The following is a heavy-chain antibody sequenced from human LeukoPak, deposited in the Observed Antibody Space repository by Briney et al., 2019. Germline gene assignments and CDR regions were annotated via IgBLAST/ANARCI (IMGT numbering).Heavy chain of an antibody. CDR1: GYSISSGYY. Sequence: PSETLSLTCTVSGYSISSGYYWGWIRQPPGKGLEWIGSIYHSGSTYYNPSLKSRVTISVDTSKNQFSLKLSSVTAADTAVYYCALVVPAAIMRTDAFDIWAKGQWSPSLQ. J-gene: IGHJ3*02. D-gene: IGHD2-2*01. CDR3: ALVVPAAIMRTDAFDI. CDR2: IYHSGST. V-gene: IGHV4-38-2*02.